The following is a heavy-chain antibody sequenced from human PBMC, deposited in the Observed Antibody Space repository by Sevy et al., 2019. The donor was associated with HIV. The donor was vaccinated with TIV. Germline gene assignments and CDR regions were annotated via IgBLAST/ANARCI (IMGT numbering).Heavy chain of an antibody. D-gene: IGHD3-22*01. CDR2: ISGSGGST. Sequence: GSLRLSCAASGFTFSSYAMSWVHQAPGKGLEWVSAISGSGGSTYYADSVKGRFTISRDNSKNTLYLQMNSLRAEETAVYYCAKDNYYDSSGYLRDAFDIWGQGTMVTVSS. V-gene: IGHV3-23*01. J-gene: IGHJ3*02. CDR1: GFTFSSYA. CDR3: AKDNYYDSSGYLRDAFDI.